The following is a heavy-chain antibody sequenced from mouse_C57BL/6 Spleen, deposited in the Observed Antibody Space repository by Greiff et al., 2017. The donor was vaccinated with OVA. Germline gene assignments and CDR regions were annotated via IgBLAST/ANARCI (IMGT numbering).Heavy chain of an antibody. V-gene: IGHV1-61*01. J-gene: IGHJ3*01. CDR1: GYTFTSYW. CDR2: IYPSDSET. CDR3: AISGYYEAWFAY. D-gene: IGHD2-3*01. Sequence: VQLQQPGAELVRPGSSVKLSCKASGYTFTSYWMDWVKQRPGQGLEWIGNIYPSDSETHYNQKFKDKATLTVDKSSSTAYMQLSSLTSEDSAVYYCAISGYYEAWFAYWGQGTLVTVSA.